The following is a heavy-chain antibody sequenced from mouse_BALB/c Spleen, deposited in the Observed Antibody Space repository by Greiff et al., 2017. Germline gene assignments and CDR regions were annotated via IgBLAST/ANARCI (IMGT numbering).Heavy chain of an antibody. Sequence: QAQLQQPGAELVKPGASVKLSCKASGYTFTSYWMHWVKQRPGQGLEWIGEINPSNGRTNYNEKFKSKATLTVDKSSSTAYMQLSSLTSEDSAVYYCAREGGDGYYVGYFDYWGQGTTLTVSS. CDR2: INPSNGRT. CDR3: AREGGDGYYVGYFDY. J-gene: IGHJ2*01. D-gene: IGHD2-3*01. V-gene: IGHV1S81*02. CDR1: GYTFTSYW.